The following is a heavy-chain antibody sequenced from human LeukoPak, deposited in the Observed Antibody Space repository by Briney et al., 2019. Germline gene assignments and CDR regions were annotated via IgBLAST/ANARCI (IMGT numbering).Heavy chain of an antibody. CDR1: GFTFSSYA. V-gene: IGHV3-30-3*01. J-gene: IGHJ4*02. CDR2: ISYDGSNK. CDR3: AKDHADTRRGICRDSSSCPFDY. D-gene: IGHD6-13*01. Sequence: PGGSLRLSCAASGFTFSSYAMHWVRQAPGKGLEWVAVISYDGSNKYYADSVKGRFTISRDNSKNTLYLQMNSLRAEDTAVYYCAKDHADTRRGICRDSSSCPFDYWGQGTLVTVSS.